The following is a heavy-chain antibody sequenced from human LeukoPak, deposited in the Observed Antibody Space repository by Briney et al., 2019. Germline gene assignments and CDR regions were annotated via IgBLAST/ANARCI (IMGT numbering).Heavy chain of an antibody. V-gene: IGHV3-7*01. D-gene: IGHD3-16*01. J-gene: IGHJ4*02. CDR2: IKQDGSEK. Sequence: PGGSLRLSCAASGFTFSRYWMSWVRQAPGRGLEGVANIKQDGSEKYYVDSVKGRFTISRDNAKNSLYLQMNSLRAEDTAVYYCARDYTATTWLDYWGQGTLVTVSS. CDR3: ARDYTATTWLDY. CDR1: GFTFSRYW.